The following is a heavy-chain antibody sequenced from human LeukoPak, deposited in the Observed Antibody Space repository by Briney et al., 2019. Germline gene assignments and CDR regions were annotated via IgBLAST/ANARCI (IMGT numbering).Heavy chain of an antibody. CDR1: GGTFSSYA. CDR3: ARNGDIFRGGVSFAEYFQH. CDR2: IIPIFGTA. D-gene: IGHD3-9*01. Sequence: SVKVSCKASGGTFSSYAISWVRQAPGQGLEWMGRIIPIFGTANYAQKFPGRVTITTDESTSTAYMELSSLRSEDTAVYYCARNGDIFRGGVSFAEYFQHWGQGTLVTVSS. J-gene: IGHJ1*01. V-gene: IGHV1-69*05.